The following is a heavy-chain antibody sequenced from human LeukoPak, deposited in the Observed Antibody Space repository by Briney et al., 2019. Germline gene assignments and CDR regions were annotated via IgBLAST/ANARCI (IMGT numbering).Heavy chain of an antibody. CDR2: INPSGGST. CDR3: ASGLVENSSSWKGLGY. Sequence: ASVKVSCKASGYTFTSYYMHWVRQAPGQGLEWMGIINPSGGSTSYAQKFQGRVTMTRDTSTSTVYMELSSLRSEDTAVYYCASGLVENSSSWKGLGYWGQGTLVTVSS. D-gene: IGHD6-13*01. J-gene: IGHJ4*02. V-gene: IGHV1-46*01. CDR1: GYTFTSYY.